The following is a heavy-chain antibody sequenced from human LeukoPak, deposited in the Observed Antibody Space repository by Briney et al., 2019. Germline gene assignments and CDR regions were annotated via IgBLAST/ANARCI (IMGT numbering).Heavy chain of an antibody. CDR2: IIPIFGTA. V-gene: IGHV1-69*01. CDR1: GGTFISYA. CDR3: AREDVDTANKKE. J-gene: IGHJ4*02. D-gene: IGHD5-18*01. Sequence: SVKVSCKASGGTFISYAISWVRQAPGQGLEWMGGIIPIFGTANYAQKFQGRVTITADESTSTAYMELSSLRSEGTAVYYCAREDVDTANKKEWGQGTLVTVSS.